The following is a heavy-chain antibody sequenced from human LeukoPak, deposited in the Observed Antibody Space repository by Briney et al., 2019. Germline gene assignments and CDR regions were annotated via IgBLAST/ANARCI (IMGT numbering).Heavy chain of an antibody. CDR2: ISWNSGSI. V-gene: IGHV3-9*01. D-gene: IGHD3-22*01. Sequence: GGSLRLSCAASGFTFDDYAMHWVRQAPGKGLEGVSGISWNSGSIGYADSVKGRFTISRDNAKNSLYLQMNSLRAEDTALYYCAKDSQGDSSGFDYWGQGTLVTVSS. CDR1: GFTFDDYA. J-gene: IGHJ4*02. CDR3: AKDSQGDSSGFDY.